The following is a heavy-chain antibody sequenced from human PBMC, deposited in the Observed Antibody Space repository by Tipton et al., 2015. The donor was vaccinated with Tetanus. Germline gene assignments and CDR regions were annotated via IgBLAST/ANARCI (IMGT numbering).Heavy chain of an antibody. CDR1: GGSLRSGDHY. D-gene: IGHD3-3*01. J-gene: IGHJ4*02. CDR2: ISYSGST. V-gene: IGHV4-61*03. Sequence: TLSLTCTVSGGSLRSGDHYWSWIRQPPGKGLEWLGYISYSGSTNSDHSLKSRITISRDTSKNHFSLNLASVTAADTALYFCASANYDSSKKGPFDSWGQGILVIVSS. CDR3: ASANYDSSKKGPFDS.